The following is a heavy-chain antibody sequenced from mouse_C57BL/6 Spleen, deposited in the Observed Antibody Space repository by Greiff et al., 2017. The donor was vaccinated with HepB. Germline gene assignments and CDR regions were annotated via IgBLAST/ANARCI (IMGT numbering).Heavy chain of an antibody. Sequence: QVQLQQSGAELVRPGTSVKVSCKASGYAFTNYLIEWVKQRPGQGLEWIGVINPGSGGTNYSEKFKGKATLTADKSSSTAYMQLSSLTSEDSAVYFCAREGLRSYAMDYWGQGTSVTVSS. CDR1: GYAFTNYL. V-gene: IGHV1-54*01. J-gene: IGHJ4*01. D-gene: IGHD3-1*01. CDR2: INPGSGGT. CDR3: AREGLRSYAMDY.